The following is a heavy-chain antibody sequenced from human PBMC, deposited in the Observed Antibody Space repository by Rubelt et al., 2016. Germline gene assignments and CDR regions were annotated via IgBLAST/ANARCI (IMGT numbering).Heavy chain of an antibody. V-gene: IGHV4-59*12. Sequence: QVQLQESGPGLVKPSETLSLTCTVSGGSISSYYWSWIRQPPGKGLEWIGYIYYSGSTYYNPSLKGRVTISVGPSKNQFALKLGFVTAADTVVYYCARAVVGYYDSSGYYSGYYFDYWGQGTLVTVSS. CDR3: ARAVVGYYDSSGYYSGYYFDY. CDR1: GGSISSYY. CDR2: IYYSGST. J-gene: IGHJ4*02. D-gene: IGHD3-22*01.